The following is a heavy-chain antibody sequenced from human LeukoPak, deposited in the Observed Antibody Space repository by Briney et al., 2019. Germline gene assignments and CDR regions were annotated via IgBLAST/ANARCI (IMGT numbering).Heavy chain of an antibody. D-gene: IGHD5-12*01. Sequence: GGSLRLSCAASGFTFTSYSMHWVRQAPGKGLEWVSLIIGSSGDTFYADSVKGRFTISRDNSKNRLYLQMNSLRAEDTALYYCAKGAYDYIEMGYFDYWGQGTLVTVSS. V-gene: IGHV3-23*01. CDR1: GFTFTSYS. J-gene: IGHJ4*02. CDR2: IIGSSGDT. CDR3: AKGAYDYIEMGYFDY.